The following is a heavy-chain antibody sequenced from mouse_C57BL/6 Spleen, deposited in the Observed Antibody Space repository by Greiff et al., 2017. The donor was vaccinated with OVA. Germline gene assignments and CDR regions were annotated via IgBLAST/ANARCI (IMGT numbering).Heavy chain of an antibody. CDR1: GFTFSSYG. V-gene: IGHV5-6*02. Sequence: DVMLVESGGDLVKPGGSLKLSCAASGFTFSSYGMSWVRQTPDKRLEWVATISSGGSYTYYPDSVKGRFTISRDNAKNTLYLQMSSLKSEDTAMYYCARRGVPDYWGQGTTLTVSS. CDR3: ARRGVPDY. CDR2: ISSGGSYT. J-gene: IGHJ2*01.